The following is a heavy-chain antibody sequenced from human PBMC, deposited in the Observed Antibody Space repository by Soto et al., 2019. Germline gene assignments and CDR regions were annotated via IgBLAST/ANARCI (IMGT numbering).Heavy chain of an antibody. CDR2: IKQDGSEK. Sequence: GGSLRLSCAASGFTFSSYWMSWVRQAPGKGLEWVANIKQDGSEKYYVDSVKGRFTISRDNAKNSLYLQMNSLRAEDTAVYYCARDAVYDYIWGSYRYTDNFDYWGQGTLVTVSS. V-gene: IGHV3-7*01. CDR3: ARDAVYDYIWGSYRYTDNFDY. J-gene: IGHJ4*02. D-gene: IGHD3-16*02. CDR1: GFTFSSYW.